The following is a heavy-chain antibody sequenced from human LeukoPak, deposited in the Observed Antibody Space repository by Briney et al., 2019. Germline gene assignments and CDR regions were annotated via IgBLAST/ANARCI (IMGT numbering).Heavy chain of an antibody. J-gene: IGHJ4*02. Sequence: PSETLSLTCTVSGGSISSSSYYWGWIRQPPGKGLEWIGSIYYSGSTYYNPSLKSRVTISVDTSKNQFSLKLSSVTAADTAVYYCARHGPSSSSWYVVDYWGQGTLVTVSS. CDR3: ARHGPSSSSWYVVDY. CDR1: GGSISSSSYY. D-gene: IGHD6-13*01. CDR2: IYYSGST. V-gene: IGHV4-39*01.